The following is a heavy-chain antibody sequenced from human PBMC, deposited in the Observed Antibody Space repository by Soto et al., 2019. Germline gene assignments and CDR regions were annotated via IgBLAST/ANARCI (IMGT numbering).Heavy chain of an antibody. CDR3: AKVQYSSSLHYYYYGMDV. D-gene: IGHD6-6*01. V-gene: IGHV3-30*18. CDR2: ISYDGSNK. Sequence: SLRLSCADSGFTFSRDGMHWVRQAPGKGLEWVAVISYDGSNKYYADSVKGRFTISRDNSKNTLYLQMNSLRAEDTAVYYCAKVQYSSSLHYYYYGMDVWGQGTTVTAS. CDR1: GFTFSRDG. J-gene: IGHJ6*02.